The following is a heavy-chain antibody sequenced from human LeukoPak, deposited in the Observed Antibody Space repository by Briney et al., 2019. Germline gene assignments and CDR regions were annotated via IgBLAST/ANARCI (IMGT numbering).Heavy chain of an antibody. V-gene: IGHV3-7*01. D-gene: IGHD5-18*01. J-gene: IGHJ4*02. CDR3: ARIQLWTVSLDY. CDR1: GFTFSNYW. CDR2: IKQDGSEK. Sequence: PGGSLRLSCAASGFTFSNYWMSWVRQAPGKGLEWVANIKQDGSEKYYVDSVKGRFTISRDNAKNSLYLQMNSLRAEDTAVYYCARIQLWTVSLDYWGQGTLVTVSS.